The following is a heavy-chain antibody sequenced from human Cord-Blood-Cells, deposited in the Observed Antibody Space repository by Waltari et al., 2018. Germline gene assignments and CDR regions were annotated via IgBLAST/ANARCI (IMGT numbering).Heavy chain of an antibody. CDR3: ASFYSGSYYYYYYMDV. V-gene: IGHV4-39*07. CDR2: SYYSGGT. J-gene: IGHJ6*03. Sequence: QLQLQESGPGLVKPSETLSLTCTVSGGSISSSSYYWGWIRQPPGKGLEWIGSSYYSGGTYYNPSLKRRVTISVDTSKNQFSLKLSSVTAADTAVYYCASFYSGSYYYYYYMDVWGKGTTVTVSS. CDR1: GGSISSSSYY. D-gene: IGHD1-26*01.